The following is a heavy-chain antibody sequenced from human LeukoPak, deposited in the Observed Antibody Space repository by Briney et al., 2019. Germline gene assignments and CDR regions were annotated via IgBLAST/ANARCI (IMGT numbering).Heavy chain of an antibody. J-gene: IGHJ2*01. CDR1: GFTFRRYD. CDR3: ARDRHDYGDHTGAYWFFDL. D-gene: IGHD4-17*01. V-gene: IGHV3-13*01. Sequence: GGSLRLSCAASGFTFRRYDMHWVRQAPGRGLEWISAIGTAGDAYYPGSVKGRFTISRENAENSVYLQMNNLRAEDTAVYYCARDRHDYGDHTGAYWFFDLWGRGTLVTVSS. CDR2: IGTAGDA.